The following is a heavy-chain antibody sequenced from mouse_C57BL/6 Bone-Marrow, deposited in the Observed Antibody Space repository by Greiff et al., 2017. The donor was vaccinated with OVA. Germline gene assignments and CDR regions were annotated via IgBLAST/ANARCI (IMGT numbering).Heavy chain of an antibody. V-gene: IGHV1-39*01. CDR2: INPNYGTT. CDR3: AVYYYGSSPYFDY. CDR1: GYSFTDYN. D-gene: IGHD1-1*01. Sequence: VQLKQSGPELVKPGASVKISCKASGYSFTDYNMNWVKQSNGKSLEWIGVINPNYGTTSYNQKFKGKATLTVDQSSSTAYMQLNSLTSEDSAVYYCAVYYYGSSPYFDYWGQGTTLTVSS. J-gene: IGHJ2*01.